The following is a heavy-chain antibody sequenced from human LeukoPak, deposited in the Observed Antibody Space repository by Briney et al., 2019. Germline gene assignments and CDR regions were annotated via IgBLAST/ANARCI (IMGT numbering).Heavy chain of an antibody. Sequence: GASVKVSCKASGYTFTSYGISWVRQAPGQGLEWMGWISAYNGNTNYAQKLQGRVTMTTDTSTSTAYMELRSLRSDDTAVYYCARDTTSYNWNDGWNYYYGMDVWGQGTTVTVSS. D-gene: IGHD1-1*01. CDR1: GYTFTSYG. J-gene: IGHJ6*02. V-gene: IGHV1-18*01. CDR3: ARDTTSYNWNDGWNYYYGMDV. CDR2: ISAYNGNT.